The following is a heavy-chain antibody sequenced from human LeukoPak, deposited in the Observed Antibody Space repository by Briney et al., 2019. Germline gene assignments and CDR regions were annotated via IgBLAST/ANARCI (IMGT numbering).Heavy chain of an antibody. CDR1: GFTFSGYW. J-gene: IGHJ3*02. V-gene: IGHV3-74*01. D-gene: IGHD1-26*01. Sequence: GGSLRLSCAASGFTFSGYWMHWVPQAPGKGMVWVSHINSDGSSTSYADSVKGRFTISRDYAKNTLHLQMNSLRAEDTAVYYCARQGASYAFDIWGQGTMVTVSS. CDR2: INSDGSST. CDR3: ARQGASYAFDI.